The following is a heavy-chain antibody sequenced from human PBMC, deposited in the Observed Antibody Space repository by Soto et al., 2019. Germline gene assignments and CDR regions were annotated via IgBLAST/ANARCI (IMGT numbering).Heavy chain of an antibody. CDR1: GFSLTTSGVG. CDR2: IYWDDDK. Sequence: QITLKESGPTLVRPTQTLTLTCTFSGFSLTTSGVGVGWIRQPPGKALEWLAVIYWDDDKRYSSSLKSRLTITKDTSKNRVVLTMTNMDPVDTATYYCAHHPYDGLGSYSFDYWGQGTLVTVSS. V-gene: IGHV2-5*02. CDR3: AHHPYDGLGSYSFDY. D-gene: IGHD3-10*01. J-gene: IGHJ4*02.